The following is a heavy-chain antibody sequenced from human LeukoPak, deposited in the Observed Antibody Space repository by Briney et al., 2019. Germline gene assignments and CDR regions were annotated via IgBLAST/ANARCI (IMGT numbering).Heavy chain of an antibody. Sequence: PSETLSLTCAVYGGSFRGYYWNWIRQPPGKGLEWIGEINHSGSTNYNPSLKSRVTISVDTSKNQFSLKLSSVTAADTAVYYCARGGATMVRGVHGYWGQGTLVTVSS. J-gene: IGHJ4*02. CDR2: INHSGST. V-gene: IGHV4-34*01. D-gene: IGHD3-10*01. CDR1: GGSFRGYY. CDR3: ARGGATMVRGVHGY.